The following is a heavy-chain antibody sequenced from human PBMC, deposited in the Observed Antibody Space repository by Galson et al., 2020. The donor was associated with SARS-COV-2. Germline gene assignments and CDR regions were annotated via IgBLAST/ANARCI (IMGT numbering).Heavy chain of an antibody. CDR3: AKDSDCGDYAPSN. CDR2: IWYDGNYK. V-gene: IGHV3-33*06. Sequence: GGSLRLSCAASGFTFYRYGMHWVRQAPGKGLEWLAVIWYDGNYKYYGDSVRGRFTISRDNSKNTVDLQMSSLRVEDTAVYYCAKDSDCGDYAPSNWGQGTLVTVSS. J-gene: IGHJ4*02. CDR1: GFTFYRYG. D-gene: IGHD4-17*01.